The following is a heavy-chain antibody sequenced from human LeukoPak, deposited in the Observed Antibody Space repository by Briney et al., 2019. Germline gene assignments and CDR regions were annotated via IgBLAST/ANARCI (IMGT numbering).Heavy chain of an antibody. D-gene: IGHD3-10*01. J-gene: IGHJ4*02. Sequence: GGSLRLSCAASGFTFRSYSMNWVRQAPGKGLEWVSSISSSSGYIYYADSVKGRFTISRDNAKNSLYLQMNSLRAEDTAVYYCARGPYGSGPGGYFDYWGQGTLVTVSS. CDR3: ARGPYGSGPGGYFDY. CDR2: ISSSSGYI. CDR1: GFTFRSYS. V-gene: IGHV3-21*01.